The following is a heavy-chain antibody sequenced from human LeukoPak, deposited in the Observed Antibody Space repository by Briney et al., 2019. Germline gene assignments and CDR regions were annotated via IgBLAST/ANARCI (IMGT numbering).Heavy chain of an antibody. CDR1: GYTFTDYY. Sequence: ASVKVSCKASGYTFTDYYIHWVRQAPGQGLEWTGWVNPNSGDTYYAQKFQGRVTMTRDTSISTAYIELSRLRSDDTAVYYCARGRRILVGDTNAGDFFDYWGQGTLVTVSS. CDR2: VNPNSGDT. J-gene: IGHJ4*02. CDR3: ARGRRILVGDTNAGDFFDY. D-gene: IGHD1-26*01. V-gene: IGHV1-2*02.